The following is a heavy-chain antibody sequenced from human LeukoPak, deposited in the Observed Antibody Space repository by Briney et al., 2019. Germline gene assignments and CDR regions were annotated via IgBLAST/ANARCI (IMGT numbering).Heavy chain of an antibody. CDR2: IYWNDDK. D-gene: IGHD2-2*01. Sequence: SGPTLVNPTQTLTLTCTFSGFSLSTSRVGVGWIRQPPGKALEWLALIYWNDDKRYSPSLQSRLTITKDTSKNQVVLTMTNMDPVDTATYYRAHRPANQYCTTTSCPNWFDPWGQGTLVIVSS. V-gene: IGHV2-5*01. J-gene: IGHJ5*02. CDR3: AHRPANQYCTTTSCPNWFDP. CDR1: GFSLSTSRVG.